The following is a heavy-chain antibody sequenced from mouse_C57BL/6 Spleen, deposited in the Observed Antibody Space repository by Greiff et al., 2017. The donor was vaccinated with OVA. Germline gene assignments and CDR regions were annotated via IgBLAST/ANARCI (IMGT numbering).Heavy chain of an antibody. D-gene: IGHD2-5*01. CDR2: ISSGGDYI. J-gene: IGHJ1*03. CDR3: KRDGDYSNPYGYFDG. CDR1: GFTFSSYA. V-gene: IGHV5-9-1*02. Sequence: EVKLVESGEGLVKPGGSLKLSCAASGFTFSSYAMSWVRQTPEKRLEWVAYISSGGDYIYYADTVKGRFTISRDNARNTLYLQMSSLKSEDTAMYYCKRDGDYSNPYGYFDGWGTGTTVTVSS.